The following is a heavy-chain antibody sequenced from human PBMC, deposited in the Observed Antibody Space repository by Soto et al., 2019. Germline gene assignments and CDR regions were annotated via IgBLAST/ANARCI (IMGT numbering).Heavy chain of an antibody. Sequence: QVQLQESGPGLVKPSETLSLTCTVSGGSVSSGSYYWSWIRQPPGKGLEWIGYIYYSGSTNYNPSLTSRVTISVDTSKNQFSLKLSSVTAADTAVYYCARDPTRGCSSTSCQPDWGQGTLVTVSS. D-gene: IGHD2-2*01. CDR1: GGSVSSGSYY. J-gene: IGHJ4*02. V-gene: IGHV4-61*01. CDR3: ARDPTRGCSSTSCQPD. CDR2: IYYSGST.